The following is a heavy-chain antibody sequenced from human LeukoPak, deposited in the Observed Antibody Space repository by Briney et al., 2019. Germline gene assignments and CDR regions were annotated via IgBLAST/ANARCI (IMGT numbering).Heavy chain of an antibody. J-gene: IGHJ3*02. D-gene: IGHD3-22*01. Sequence: ASVKVSCKASGYTFTSYYMHWVRQAPGQGLEWMGIINPCCGSTSYAQKFQGRVTMTRDTSTSTVYMELSSLRSEDTAVYYCASATYYYDSSGYYSKAFDIWGQATMVTVSS. V-gene: IGHV1-46*01. CDR2: INPCCGST. CDR1: GYTFTSYY. CDR3: ASATYYYDSSGYYSKAFDI.